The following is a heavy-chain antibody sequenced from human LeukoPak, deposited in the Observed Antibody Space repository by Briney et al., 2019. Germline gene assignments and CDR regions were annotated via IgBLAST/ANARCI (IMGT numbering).Heavy chain of an antibody. CDR2: IYYSGST. CDR3: ASGSSWRHAFDI. CDR1: GASISSSTYY. Sequence: SETLSLTCTVSGASISSSTYYWGWIRQPPGKGLEWIGSIYYSGSTYYNPSLKSRVTISVDTSKNQFSLKLSSVTAADTAVYYCASGSSWRHAFDIWGQGTMVTVSS. D-gene: IGHD6-13*01. J-gene: IGHJ3*02. V-gene: IGHV4-39*07.